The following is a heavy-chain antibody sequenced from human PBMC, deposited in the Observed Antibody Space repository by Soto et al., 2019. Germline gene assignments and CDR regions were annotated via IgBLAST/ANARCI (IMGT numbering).Heavy chain of an antibody. D-gene: IGHD2-15*01. J-gene: IGHJ6*02. V-gene: IGHV3-23*01. CDR3: AKGEGGSCCSGMDV. CDR2: LCSGGSGT. CDR1: GFTFSSYA. Sequence: VQVLESGGGLVQPGGSLRLSCAASGFTFSSYAVNWVRQAPGKGLEWVSALCSGGSGTFYADSVKGRFTLSRDNSKKTLYLQMHSLRAEYSSVYYCAKGEGGSCCSGMDVWGHGTTVTVSS.